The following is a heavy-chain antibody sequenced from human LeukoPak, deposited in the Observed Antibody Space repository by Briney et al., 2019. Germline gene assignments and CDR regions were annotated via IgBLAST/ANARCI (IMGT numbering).Heavy chain of an antibody. Sequence: GASVKVSCKASGFTFTSSAMQWVRQDRGQRLEWIGWIVVGSGNTNYEQKFQERVTITRDMSTSTAYMELSSLSSEDTAVYYCAADLGVAGPFDYWGQGTLVTVSS. CDR1: GFTFTSSA. V-gene: IGHV1-58*02. D-gene: IGHD6-19*01. CDR3: AADLGVAGPFDY. J-gene: IGHJ4*02. CDR2: IVVGSGNT.